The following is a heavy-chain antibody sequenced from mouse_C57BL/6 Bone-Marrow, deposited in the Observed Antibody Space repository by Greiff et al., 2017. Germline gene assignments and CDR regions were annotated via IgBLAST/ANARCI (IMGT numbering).Heavy chain of an antibody. CDR1: GYTFTSYW. V-gene: IGHV1-69*01. D-gene: IGHD2-2*01. CDR2: IDPSDSYT. CDR3: ARGDYGYDVGAMDY. J-gene: IGHJ4*01. Sequence: VQLQQPGAELVMPGASVKLSCKASGYTFTSYWMHWVKQRPGQGLEWIGEIDPSDSYTNYNQTFQGKSTLTVHKSSSTAYMQLRSLTSEDSAVYYCARGDYGYDVGAMDYWGQGTSVTVAS.